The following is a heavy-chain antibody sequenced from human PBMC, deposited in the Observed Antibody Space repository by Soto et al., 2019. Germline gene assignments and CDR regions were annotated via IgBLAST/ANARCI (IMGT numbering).Heavy chain of an antibody. D-gene: IGHD5-12*01. CDR3: ARLYSGYAQLDNYYYYYYMDV. J-gene: IGHJ6*03. CDR1: CYTFTSYD. CDR2: MNPNSGNT. Sequence: ASVKVSCKASCYTFTSYDIKWVRHATGQGLEWMGWMNPNSGNTGYAQKFQGRVTMTRNTSISTAYMELSSLRSEDTAVYYCARLYSGYAQLDNYYYYYYMDVWGKGTTVTVSS. V-gene: IGHV1-8*01.